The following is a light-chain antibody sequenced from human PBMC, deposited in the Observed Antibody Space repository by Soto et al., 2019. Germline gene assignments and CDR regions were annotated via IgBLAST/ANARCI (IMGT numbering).Light chain of an antibody. CDR2: GAS. J-gene: IGKJ1*01. V-gene: IGKV3-20*01. CDR1: QSVATSQ. CDR3: QQFASSPRT. Sequence: DIVLTQSPGTLSLSPGERATLFGRASQSVATSQLAWYQQKPGQAPRLLIGASSRATGVPDRFIASGSGTDFTLTISRLEPEDFAVYYCQQFASSPRTFGRGTTVEIK.